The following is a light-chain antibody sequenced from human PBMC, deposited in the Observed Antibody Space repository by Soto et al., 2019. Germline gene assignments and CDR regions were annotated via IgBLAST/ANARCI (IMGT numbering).Light chain of an antibody. J-gene: IGKJ1*01. CDR3: QQYSSDST. Sequence: DIQMTQSPSTLSASVGDRVTITCRASQNINNWLAWYQQKPGKAPKLLIYRASSLENGVPSRFSGGGSGTDFIFTITSLQPDDFANYYCQQYSSDSTFGQGTKVEIK. CDR2: RAS. CDR1: QNINNW. V-gene: IGKV1-5*03.